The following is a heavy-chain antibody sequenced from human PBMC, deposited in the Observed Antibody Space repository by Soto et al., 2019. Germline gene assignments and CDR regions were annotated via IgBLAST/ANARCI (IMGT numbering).Heavy chain of an antibody. CDR2: INPKSGDT. D-gene: IGHD2-15*01. CDR3: AKGLWTVGHCSGGSCYDGMDV. J-gene: IGHJ6*02. V-gene: IGHV1-2*02. Sequence: QVQLVQSGAEVKKPGASVKVSCEASGYTFTGFHLHWVRQAPGQGLEWMGWINPKSGDTNYAQKFLGRVTMTRDTSSSTGYMVLSRLNSDDTALYYCAKGLWTVGHCSGGSCYDGMDVWGQGTTVTVSS. CDR1: GYTFTGFH.